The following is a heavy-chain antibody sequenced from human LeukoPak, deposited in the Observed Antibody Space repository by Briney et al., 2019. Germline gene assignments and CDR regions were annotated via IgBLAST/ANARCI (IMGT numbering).Heavy chain of an antibody. CDR3: ARGRRVQTYFDY. J-gene: IGHJ4*02. V-gene: IGHV1-69*13. CDR1: GGTFSSYA. Sequence: GASVKVSCKASGGTFSSYAISRVRQAPGQGLEWMGGIIPIFGTANYAQKFQGRVTITADESTSTAYMVLSSLRSEDTAVYYCARGRRVQTYFDYWGQGTLVTVSS. CDR2: IIPIFGTA.